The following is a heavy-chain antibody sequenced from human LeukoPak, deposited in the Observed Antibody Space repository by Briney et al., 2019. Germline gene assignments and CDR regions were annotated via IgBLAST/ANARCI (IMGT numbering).Heavy chain of an antibody. CDR3: ARGKDDYDFWSGYPH. Sequence: PSETQSLTCAVYGGSISGYYWSWIRQPPGRGLEWIGESNDSGSTNYTPSLKSRVTISLDASKNQFSLRLRSVTAADTAVYYCARGKDDYDFWSGYPHWGQGTLVTVSS. CDR2: SNDSGST. V-gene: IGHV4-34*01. CDR1: GGSISGYY. D-gene: IGHD3-3*01. J-gene: IGHJ4*02.